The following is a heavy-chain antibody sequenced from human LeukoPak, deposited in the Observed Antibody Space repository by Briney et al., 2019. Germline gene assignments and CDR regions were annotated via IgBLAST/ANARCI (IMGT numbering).Heavy chain of an antibody. CDR2: INTNTGNP. V-gene: IGHV7-4-1*02. J-gene: IGHJ4*02. CDR3: ARRGEPTVPTEIFDY. D-gene: IGHD4-11*01. CDR1: GYTFTSYA. Sequence: ASVKVSCKASGYTFTSYAMNWVRQAPGQGLEWMGWINTNTGNPTYAQGFTGRFVFSLDTSVSTAYLQISSLKAEDTAVYYCARRGEPTVPTEIFDYWGQGTLVTVSS.